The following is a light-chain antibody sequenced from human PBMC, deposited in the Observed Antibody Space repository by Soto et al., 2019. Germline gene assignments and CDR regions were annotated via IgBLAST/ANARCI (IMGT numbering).Light chain of an antibody. CDR2: EVT. J-gene: IGLJ1*01. CDR1: TSDVGGYDY. Sequence: QSVLTQPPSVSGSPGQSIAISCTGTTSDVGGYDYVSWYQQHPDKAPKLIIYEVTKRPSGVSNRFSGSKSGNTASLTISGLQPDDEADYYCSSHTSGGTRVFGSGTKLTVL. V-gene: IGLV2-14*01. CDR3: SSHTSGGTRV.